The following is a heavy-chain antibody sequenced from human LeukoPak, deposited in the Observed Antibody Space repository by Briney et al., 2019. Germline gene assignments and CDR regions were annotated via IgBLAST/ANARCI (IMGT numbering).Heavy chain of an antibody. J-gene: IGHJ4*02. CDR2: ISSSSAI. Sequence: GGSLRLSCAASGFSFSAYSMNWVRQAPGKGLEWLSYISSSSAIYYADSVKGRFTISRDNSQNTLYLQMNSLRAEDTAVYYCATWPGTWYGEDYWGQGTLVTVSS. CDR3: ATWPGTWYGEDY. CDR1: GFSFSAYS. D-gene: IGHD3-10*01. V-gene: IGHV3-48*01.